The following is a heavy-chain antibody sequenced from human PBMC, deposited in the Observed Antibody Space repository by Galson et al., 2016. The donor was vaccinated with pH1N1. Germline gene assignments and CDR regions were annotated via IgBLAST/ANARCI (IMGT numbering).Heavy chain of an antibody. CDR2: ILPILGIA. CDR1: GGTFRSYT. V-gene: IGHV1-69*10. Sequence: SVKVSCKASGGTFRSYTINWVRQAPGQGLEWMGGILPILGIANYAQKFQGRVTITADKSTSTAYMEVISLRSDDTAVYYCARSAAAVGNAFDMWGQGTKVTVSS. D-gene: IGHD6-13*01. CDR3: ARSAAAVGNAFDM. J-gene: IGHJ3*02.